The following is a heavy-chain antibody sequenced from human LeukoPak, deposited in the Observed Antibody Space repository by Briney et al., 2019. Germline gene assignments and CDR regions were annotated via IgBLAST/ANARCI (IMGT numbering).Heavy chain of an antibody. CDR1: GYTFTSYG. Sequence: GASVKVSCKASGYTFTSYGISWVRQATGQGLEWMGWMNPNSGNTGYAQKFQGRVTMTRNTSISTAYMELSSLRSEDTAVYYCARSDTAMVRGRDYWGQGTLVTVSS. V-gene: IGHV1-8*02. CDR2: MNPNSGNT. D-gene: IGHD5-18*01. CDR3: ARSDTAMVRGRDY. J-gene: IGHJ4*02.